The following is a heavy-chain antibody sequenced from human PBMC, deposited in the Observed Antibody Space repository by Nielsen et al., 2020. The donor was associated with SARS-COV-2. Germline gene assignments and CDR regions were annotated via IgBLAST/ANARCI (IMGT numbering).Heavy chain of an antibody. J-gene: IGHJ4*02. D-gene: IGHD1-26*01. V-gene: IGHV3-33*01. Sequence: GGSLRLSCAASGFTFSSYGMHWVRKAPGKGLEWVAVIWYDGSNKYYADSVKGRFTISRDNSKNTLYLQMNSLRAEDTAVYYCARPNSGSYYSYFDYWGQGTLVTVSS. CDR1: GFTFSSYG. CDR2: IWYDGSNK. CDR3: ARPNSGSYYSYFDY.